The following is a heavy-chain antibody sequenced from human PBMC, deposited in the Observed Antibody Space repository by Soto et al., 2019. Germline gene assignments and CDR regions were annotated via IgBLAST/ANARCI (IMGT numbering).Heavy chain of an antibody. J-gene: IGHJ4*02. CDR3: ARDAPPADY. CDR2: ISAYNGNT. CDR1: GYIFTSYY. V-gene: IGHV1-18*01. Sequence: QVQLVQSGAEVKKPGASVKVSCKASGYIFTSYYISWVRQAPGQGLEWMGWISAYNGNTNYAQKIQGRVTMTTDTATSTAYTALRSLRSDDPAVSYCARDAPPADYWGQGTLVTVSS.